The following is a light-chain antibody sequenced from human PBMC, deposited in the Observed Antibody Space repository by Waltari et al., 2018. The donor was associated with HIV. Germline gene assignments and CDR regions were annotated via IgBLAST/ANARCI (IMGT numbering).Light chain of an antibody. CDR1: QSFSDS. CDR2: KAS. Sequence: DIQMTQSPSTLSASVGDRVTITCRASQSFSDSLVWYQQKPGKAPKLLIYKASNLESGVPSTFSGSGSGTEFTLTISSLQPDDFATYYCQQYNSYPFTFGPGTKVEIK. V-gene: IGKV1-5*03. J-gene: IGKJ3*01. CDR3: QQYNSYPFT.